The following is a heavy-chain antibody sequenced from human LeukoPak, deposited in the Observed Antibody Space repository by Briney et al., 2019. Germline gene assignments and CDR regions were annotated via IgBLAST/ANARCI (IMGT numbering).Heavy chain of an antibody. J-gene: IGHJ3*01. CDR2: ISWNSGSI. V-gene: IGHV3-9*01. Sequence: GGSLRLSCAASGFTFDAYAMHWVRQAPGKGLEWVSGISWNSGSIGYADSVKGRFTISRDSAKNSLYLQMNSLRAEDTAVYYCARDRGVCDYVWGEPCLGAFD. CDR3: ARDRGVCDYVWGEPCLGAFD. CDR1: GFTFDAYA. D-gene: IGHD3-16*01.